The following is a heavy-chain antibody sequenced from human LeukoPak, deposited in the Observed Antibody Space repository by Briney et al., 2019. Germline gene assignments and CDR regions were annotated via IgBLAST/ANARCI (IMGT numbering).Heavy chain of an antibody. CDR1: GFTFSSYS. CDR2: ISSSSSCI. CDR3: ARDPTTTPRRFDY. Sequence: GGSLRLSCAASGFTFSSYSMNWVRQAPGKGLEWVSSISSSSSCIYYADSVKGRFTISRDNAKNSLYLQMNSLRAEDTAVYYCARDPTTTPRRFDYWGQGTLVTVSS. J-gene: IGHJ4*02. D-gene: IGHD1-1*01. V-gene: IGHV3-21*01.